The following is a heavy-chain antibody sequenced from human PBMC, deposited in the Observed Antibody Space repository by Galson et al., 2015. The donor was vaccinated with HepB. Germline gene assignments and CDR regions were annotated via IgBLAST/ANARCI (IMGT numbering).Heavy chain of an antibody. J-gene: IGHJ4*02. Sequence: SLRLSCAASGLTFSSYEMNWVRQAPGKGLEWVSYISSSGSTIYYADSVKGRFTISRDNAKNSLYLQMNSLRAEDTAVYYCARGQYDFWSGYYFDYWGQGTLVTVSS. V-gene: IGHV3-48*03. CDR3: ARGQYDFWSGYYFDY. D-gene: IGHD3-3*01. CDR2: ISSSGSTI. CDR1: GLTFSSYE.